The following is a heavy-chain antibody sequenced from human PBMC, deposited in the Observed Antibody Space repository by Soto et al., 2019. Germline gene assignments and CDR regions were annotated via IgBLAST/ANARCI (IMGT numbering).Heavy chain of an antibody. CDR2: IYTSGST. J-gene: IGHJ4*02. Sequence: SETLSLTCSVSGTSVSNYYWSWIRQPAGKGMEHIGRIYTSGSTSYNPSLKSRVTMSMDTSQTQIYLNLTSVTAADTAVYYCARGGIQLSYAFDYWGQGIQVTVSS. CDR1: GTSVSNYY. V-gene: IGHV4-4*07. CDR3: ARGGIQLSYAFDY. D-gene: IGHD5-18*01.